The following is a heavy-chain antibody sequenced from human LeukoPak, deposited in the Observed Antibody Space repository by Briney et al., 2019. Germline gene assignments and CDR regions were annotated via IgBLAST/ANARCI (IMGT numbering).Heavy chain of an antibody. Sequence: KSSETLSLTCTVSGGSISSYYWSWIRQPPGKGLEWIGYIYYSGSTNCNPSLKSRVTISVDTSKNQFSLKLSSVTAADTAVYYCARRLSPDAFDIWGQGTMVTVSS. D-gene: IGHD2/OR15-2a*01. CDR1: GGSISSYY. CDR3: ARRLSPDAFDI. CDR2: IYYSGST. V-gene: IGHV4-59*08. J-gene: IGHJ3*02.